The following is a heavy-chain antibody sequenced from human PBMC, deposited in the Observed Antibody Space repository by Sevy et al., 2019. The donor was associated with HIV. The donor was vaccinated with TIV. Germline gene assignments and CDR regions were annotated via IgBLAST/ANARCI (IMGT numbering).Heavy chain of an antibody. D-gene: IGHD3-9*01. CDR1: GFTFSSYG. V-gene: IGHV3-30*02. Sequence: GGSLRLSCAASGFTFSSYGMHWVRQAPGKGLEWVAFIWYDGSDTYYADSVKGRFNTSRDNSKNTLYLQMNSLRTEDTAIYYCASDILTGSDFWGQGTLVTVSS. J-gene: IGHJ4*02. CDR3: ASDILTGSDF. CDR2: IWYDGSDT.